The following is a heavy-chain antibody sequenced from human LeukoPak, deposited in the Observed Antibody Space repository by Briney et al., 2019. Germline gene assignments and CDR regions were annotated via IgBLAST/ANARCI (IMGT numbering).Heavy chain of an antibody. CDR3: ARGVVLDHAFDI. D-gene: IGHD2-2*01. Sequence: SVNVPRKASRGTFRSYAIIWVRQAPGQGLEWMGGIIPLFGTANYAQKFQDRVTITADASTSTAYMELSCLRSEDTAVYYCARGVVLDHAFDIWGQGTMVTVSS. J-gene: IGHJ3*02. CDR2: IIPLFGTA. CDR1: RGTFRSYA. V-gene: IGHV1-69*13.